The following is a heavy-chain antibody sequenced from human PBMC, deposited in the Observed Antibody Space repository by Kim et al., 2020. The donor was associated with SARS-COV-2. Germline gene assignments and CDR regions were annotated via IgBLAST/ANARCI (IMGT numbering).Heavy chain of an antibody. D-gene: IGHD3-3*01. CDR3: TPSKYYDFWSGYSAYGMDV. CDR1: GFTFSNAW. Sequence: GGSLRLSCAASGFTFSNAWMSWVRQAPGKGLEWVGRIKSKTDGGTTDYAAPVKGRFTNSRVDSKNTLYLQMNSLKTEDTAVYYSTPSKYYDFWSGYSAYGMDVWGQGTTVTVSS. V-gene: IGHV3-15*01. CDR2: IKSKTDGGTT. J-gene: IGHJ6*02.